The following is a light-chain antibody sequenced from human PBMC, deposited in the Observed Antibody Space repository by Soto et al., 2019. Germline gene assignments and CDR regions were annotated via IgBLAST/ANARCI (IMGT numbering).Light chain of an antibody. CDR3: QQYYSTPPT. Sequence: DIVITHSPDSLAVSLGERATINCKSSQSVLYSSNNKNYLAWYQQKPGQPPKLLIYWASTRESGVPDRFSGSGPGTDFTLTISSLQAEDVAVYYCQQYYSTPPTFGQGTRLEI. J-gene: IGKJ5*01. CDR1: QSVLYSSNNKNY. V-gene: IGKV4-1*01. CDR2: WAS.